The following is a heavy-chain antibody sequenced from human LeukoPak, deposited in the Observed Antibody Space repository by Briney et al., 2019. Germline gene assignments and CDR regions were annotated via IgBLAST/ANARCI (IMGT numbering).Heavy chain of an antibody. CDR1: GGSISSGGYY. J-gene: IGHJ4*02. D-gene: IGHD6-25*01. CDR3: AGGKNPPLFDS. Sequence: RSETLSLTCTVSGGSISSGGYYWSWIRQHPGKGLEWIGSVYYSGSTNYSPSLQGRVIISLDTSRNQFSLKLSSVTAADTAVYSWAGGKNPPLFDSGAQGPRVTV. CDR2: VYYSGST. V-gene: IGHV4-31*03.